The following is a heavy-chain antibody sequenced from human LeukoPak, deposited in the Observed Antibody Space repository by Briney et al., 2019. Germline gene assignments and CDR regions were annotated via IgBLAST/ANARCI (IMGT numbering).Heavy chain of an antibody. D-gene: IGHD3-22*01. J-gene: IGHJ5*02. V-gene: IGHV1-69*04. CDR1: GGTFSSYA. Sequence: SVKVSCKASGGTFSSYAISWVRQAPGQGLEWMGRIIPILGIANYAQKFQGRVTITADKSTSTAYMELSSLRSEDTAVYYCAREKTYYYDSSGYVNGPRQPFHVCNWFDPWGQGTLVTVSS. CDR2: IIPILGIA. CDR3: AREKTYYYDSSGYVNGPRQPFHVCNWFDP.